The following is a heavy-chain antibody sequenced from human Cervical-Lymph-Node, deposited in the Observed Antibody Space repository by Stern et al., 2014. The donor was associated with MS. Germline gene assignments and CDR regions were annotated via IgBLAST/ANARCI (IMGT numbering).Heavy chain of an antibody. CDR2: FDPEQGET. V-gene: IGHV1-24*01. CDR1: GHTLTELS. D-gene: IGHD7-27*01. J-gene: IGHJ4*02. CDR3: VNWGFDF. Sequence: QDQLVQSGAEVKKPGASVKVSCKVSGHTLTELSIHWVRQAPGKGVEWMGGFDPEQGETIYAQTFQGRVAMTEDTSTDTAYMELSNLRSDDAAMFYCVNWGFDFWGQGTLVAVSS.